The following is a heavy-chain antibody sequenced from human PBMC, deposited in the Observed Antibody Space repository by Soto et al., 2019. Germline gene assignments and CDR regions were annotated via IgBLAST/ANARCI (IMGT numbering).Heavy chain of an antibody. Sequence: QVQLVQSGAEVKQPGASVQVSCKASGYSFNIFGVSWVRQAPVQGLEWMGWLSGYNGKTDYSQKLQGRVTLTTDTSSNTAYREMRRLRTGDTAVYYCARTDYLDGRVDAFDIWGQGTMVTVSS. V-gene: IGHV1-18*01. J-gene: IGHJ3*02. CDR3: ARTDYLDGRVDAFDI. CDR1: GYSFNIFG. D-gene: IGHD3-22*01. CDR2: LSGYNGKT.